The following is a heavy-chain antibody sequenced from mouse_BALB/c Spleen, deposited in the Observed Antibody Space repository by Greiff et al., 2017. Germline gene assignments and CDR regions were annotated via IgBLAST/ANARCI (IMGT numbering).Heavy chain of an antibody. CDR3: AREGYRSYAMDY. Sequence: EVQGVESGGGLVQPGGSRKLSCAASGFTFSDYGMAWVRQAPGKGPEWVAFISNLAYSIYYADTVTGRFTISRENAKNTLYLEMSSLRSEDTAMYYCAREGYRSYAMDYWGQGTSVTVSS. D-gene: IGHD2-14*01. CDR2: ISNLAYSI. CDR1: GFTFSDYG. J-gene: IGHJ4*01. V-gene: IGHV5-15*02.